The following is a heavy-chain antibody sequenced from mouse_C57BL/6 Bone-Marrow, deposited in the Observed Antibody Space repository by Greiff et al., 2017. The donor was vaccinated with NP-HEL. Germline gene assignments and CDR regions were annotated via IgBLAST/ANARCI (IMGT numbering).Heavy chain of an antibody. J-gene: IGHJ4*01. CDR1: GFTFSSYG. V-gene: IGHV5-6*01. CDR3: ARVHYGNYGLYYYAMDY. D-gene: IGHD2-1*01. Sequence: EVQVVESGGDLVKPGGSLKLSCAASGFTFSSYGMSWVRQTPDKRLEWVATISSGGSYTYYPDSVKGRFTISRDNAKNTLYLQRSSLKSEDTAMYYCARVHYGNYGLYYYAMDYWGQGTSVTVSS. CDR2: ISSGGSYT.